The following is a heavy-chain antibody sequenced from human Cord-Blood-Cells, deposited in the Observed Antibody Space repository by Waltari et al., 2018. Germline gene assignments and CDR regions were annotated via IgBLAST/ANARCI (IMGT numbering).Heavy chain of an antibody. Sequence: QVQLVESGGGVVQPGRSLRLSCAASGFTFSSYAMHWFPQAPAKGLAWVAVISYDGSNKYYAYSVKGRFTISRDNSKNTLYLQMNSLRAEDTAVYYCARDAPYYDFWSGYYFDYWGQGTLVTVSS. V-gene: IGHV3-30-3*01. CDR3: ARDAPYYDFWSGYYFDY. CDR1: GFTFSSYA. D-gene: IGHD3-3*01. CDR2: ISYDGSNK. J-gene: IGHJ4*02.